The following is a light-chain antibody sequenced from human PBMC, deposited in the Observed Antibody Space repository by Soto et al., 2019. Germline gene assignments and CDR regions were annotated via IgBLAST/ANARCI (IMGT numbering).Light chain of an antibody. J-gene: IGLJ2*01. CDR3: SSFSSSSTYVI. Sequence: QSALTQPASVTGSPGQSITISCTGTSSDIGAYNHVSWYQQYPGTAPKFILYEVANRPSAVSNRFSGSKSGNTASLTISGLQAEDEADYYCSSFSSSSTYVIFGGGTKVTVL. CDR1: SSDIGAYNH. CDR2: EVA. V-gene: IGLV2-14*01.